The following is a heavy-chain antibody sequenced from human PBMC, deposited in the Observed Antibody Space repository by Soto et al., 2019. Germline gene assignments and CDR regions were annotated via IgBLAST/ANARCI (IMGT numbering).Heavy chain of an antibody. D-gene: IGHD6-6*01. J-gene: IGHJ4*02. CDR2: INHSGST. CDR3: ARGVH. V-gene: IGHV4-34*01. Sequence: QVQLQQWGAGLLKPSETLSLTCAVYGVSFSGYYWSWIRQPPGKGLEWIGEINHSGSTNYNPSLKSRVTISVDTSKNQFSLKLSSVTAADTAVYYCARGVHWGQGTLVTVSS. CDR1: GVSFSGYY.